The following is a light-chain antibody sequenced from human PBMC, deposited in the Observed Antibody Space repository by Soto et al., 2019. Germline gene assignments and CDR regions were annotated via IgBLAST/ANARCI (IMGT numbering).Light chain of an antibody. J-gene: IGKJ1*01. V-gene: IGKV3-11*01. CDR1: QSVSSY. CDR3: QQRYNWPLT. CDR2: DAS. Sequence: EIVLTQSPATLYLSPGERATLSCRASQSVSSYLAWYQQKFGQAPRRLIYDASNRATGIPARFIGSGSPTDFPLNISSLEPEDFAIYYCQQRYNWPLTFGQGTKVEIK.